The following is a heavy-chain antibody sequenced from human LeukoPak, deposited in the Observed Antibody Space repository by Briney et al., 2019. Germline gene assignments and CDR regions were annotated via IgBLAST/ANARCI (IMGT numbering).Heavy chain of an antibody. V-gene: IGHV4-30-4*01. D-gene: IGHD4-23*01. CDR3: AREVEVMVPGGYYYYGMDV. CDR2: IYYSGST. CDR1: GGSISSGDYY. J-gene: IGHJ6*02. Sequence: PSETPSLTCTVSGGSISSGDYYWSWIRQPPGKGLEWIGYIYYSGSTYYNPSLKSRVTISVDTSKNQFSLKLSSVTAADTAVYYCAREVEVMVPGGYYYYGMDVWGQGTTVTVSS.